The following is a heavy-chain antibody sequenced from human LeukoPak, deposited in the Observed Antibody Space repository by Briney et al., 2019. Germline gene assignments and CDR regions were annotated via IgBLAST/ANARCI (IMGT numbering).Heavy chain of an antibody. CDR2: INPNSGGT. V-gene: IGHV1-2*02. CDR1: GYTFTGYY. J-gene: IGHJ5*02. CDR3: ARDGHEHDYYGSGSLRPARSGLPFYWFDP. Sequence: EASVKVSCKASGYTFTGYYMHWVRQAPGQGLEWMGWINPNSGGTNYAQKFQGRVTMTRDTSISTAYMELSRLRSDDTAVYYCARDGHEHDYYGSGSLRPARSGLPFYWFDPWGQGILVTVSS. D-gene: IGHD3-10*01.